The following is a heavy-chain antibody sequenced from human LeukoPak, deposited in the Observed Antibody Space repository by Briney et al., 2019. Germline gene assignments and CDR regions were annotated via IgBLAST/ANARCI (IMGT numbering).Heavy chain of an antibody. CDR2: ISAYNGNT. Sequence: ASVKVSCKASGYTFTSYGISWVRQAPGQGLEWMGWISAYNGNTNYAQKLQGRVTMTADTSTSTAYMELRSLRSDDTAVYYCARDLFPLVGATHFDYWGQGTLVTVSS. CDR3: ARDLFPLVGATHFDY. CDR1: GYTFTSYG. J-gene: IGHJ4*02. V-gene: IGHV1-18*01. D-gene: IGHD1-26*01.